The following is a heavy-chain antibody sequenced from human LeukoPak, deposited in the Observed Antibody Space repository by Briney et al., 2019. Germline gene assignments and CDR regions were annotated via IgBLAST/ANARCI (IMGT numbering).Heavy chain of an antibody. D-gene: IGHD2-15*01. CDR1: GFTFSSYG. CDR2: IRYDGSNK. V-gene: IGHV3-30*02. Sequence: PGGSLRLSCAASGFTFSSYGMHWVRQAPGKGLEWVAFIRYDGSNKYYADSVKGRFTISRDNSKNTLDLQMNNLRAEDTAVYYCAKEKAPTRHFAYWGQGTLVTVSS. CDR3: AKEKAPTRHFAY. J-gene: IGHJ4*02.